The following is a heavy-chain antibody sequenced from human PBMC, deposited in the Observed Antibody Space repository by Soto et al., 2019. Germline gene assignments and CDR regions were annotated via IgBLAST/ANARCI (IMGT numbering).Heavy chain of an antibody. Sequence: ASVKVSCKASGFSFTGYYIHWLRQAPGQGLEWMGGINAHSGGTEYAQKFQGRVTLTRDTSIATAYLTLTSLTSDDTALYYCAKDLTRQLAYWLDPWGQGTQVTVSS. CDR3: AKDLTRQLAYWLDP. V-gene: IGHV1-2*02. J-gene: IGHJ5*02. CDR1: GFSFTGYY. CDR2: INAHSGGT. D-gene: IGHD6-6*01.